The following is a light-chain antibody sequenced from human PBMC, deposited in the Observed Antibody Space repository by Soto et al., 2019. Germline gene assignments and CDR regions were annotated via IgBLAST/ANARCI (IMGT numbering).Light chain of an antibody. Sequence: QSALTQPASVSGSPGQSVTISCTGATSDVGAYNFVSWYQQHPGKAPKLMIYAVNKRPSGVPDRFSGSKSGNTASLTVSGLQAEDEADYFCSSYAGNYNLIFGGGTKLTVL. CDR1: TSDVGAYNF. CDR3: SSYAGNYNLI. J-gene: IGLJ2*01. V-gene: IGLV2-8*01. CDR2: AVN.